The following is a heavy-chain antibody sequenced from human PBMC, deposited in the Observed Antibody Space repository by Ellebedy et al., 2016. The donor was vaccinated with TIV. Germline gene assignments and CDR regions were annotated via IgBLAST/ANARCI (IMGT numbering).Heavy chain of an antibody. Sequence: MPSETLSPTCTVPGGTISSYYWSWTRQPPGTGLEGIGYFYNSVNTIYNPSLKSRVSMSVDTSKNQVCLKLRSVTAVDTAVYYCARFFESGSTGYYWGQGTLVTVSS. J-gene: IGHJ4*02. D-gene: IGHD3-10*01. V-gene: IGHV4-59*08. CDR2: FYNSVNT. CDR3: ARFFESGSTGYY. CDR1: GGTISSYY.